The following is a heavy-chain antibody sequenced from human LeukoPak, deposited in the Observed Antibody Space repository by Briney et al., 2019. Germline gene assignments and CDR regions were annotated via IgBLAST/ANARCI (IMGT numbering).Heavy chain of an antibody. V-gene: IGHV3-23*01. CDR1: GFTFSSYA. CDR2: ISGSGGST. Sequence: PGGSLRLSCAASGFTFSSYAMSWVRQAPGKGLEWVSAISGSGGSTYYADSVKGRFTISRDNSKNTLYLQMNSLRAEDTAVYYCAKDMSSSWYYYYGMDVWGQGTTVTVSS. J-gene: IGHJ6*02. D-gene: IGHD6-13*01. CDR3: AKDMSSSWYYYYGMDV.